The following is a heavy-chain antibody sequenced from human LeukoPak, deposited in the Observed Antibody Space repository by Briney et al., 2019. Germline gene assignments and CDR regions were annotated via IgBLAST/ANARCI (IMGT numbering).Heavy chain of an antibody. CDR1: GGSISSGGYS. Sequence: SQTLSLTCAVSGGSISSGGYSWSWIRQPPGKGLEWIGYIYHSGSTYYNPSLKSRVTISVDRSKNQFSLKLSSVTAADTAVYYCARLSRDGYNPHYWGQGTLVTVSS. V-gene: IGHV4-30-2*01. J-gene: IGHJ4*02. CDR3: ARLSRDGYNPHY. CDR2: IYHSGST. D-gene: IGHD5-24*01.